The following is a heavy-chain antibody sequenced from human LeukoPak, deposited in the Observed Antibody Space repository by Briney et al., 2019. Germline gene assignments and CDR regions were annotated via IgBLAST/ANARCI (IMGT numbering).Heavy chain of an antibody. J-gene: IGHJ4*02. D-gene: IGHD3-10*01. CDR3: ARGDRRGDYFDY. Sequence: ASVKVSCKTSGYIFISYVISWVRQAPGQGLEWMGCISAHNANTNYAQKLQARVTMTTDTSTSTAYMELRSLRSDDTAVYYCARGDRRGDYFDYWGQGTLVTVSS. V-gene: IGHV1-18*01. CDR2: ISAHNANT. CDR1: GYIFISYV.